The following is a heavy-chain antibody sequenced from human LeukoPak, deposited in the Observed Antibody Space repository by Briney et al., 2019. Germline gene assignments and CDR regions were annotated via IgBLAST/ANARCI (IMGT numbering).Heavy chain of an antibody. CDR1: GFTFSSYW. J-gene: IGHJ4*02. V-gene: IGHV3-7*01. Sequence: QPGGSLRLSCAAPGFTFSSYWMSWVRQAPGKGLEWVANIKQDGSEKYYVDSVKGRFTISRDNAKNSLYLQMNSLRAEDTAVYYCARDRLRFSFWGQGTLVTVSS. D-gene: IGHD3-3*01. CDR3: ARDRLRFSF. CDR2: IKQDGSEK.